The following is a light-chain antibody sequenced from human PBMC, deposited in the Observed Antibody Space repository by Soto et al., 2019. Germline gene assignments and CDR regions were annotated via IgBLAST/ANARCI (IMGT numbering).Light chain of an antibody. CDR1: SSNIGAGYD. CDR2: GNT. V-gene: IGLV1-40*01. Sequence: QSVLTQPPSVSGAPGQRVTISCTGSSSNIGAGYDVHWYQQLPGTAPKLLIYGNTNRPSGVPDRFSVSKSGTSASLAITGLQAEDEADYYCQSYDSSLVFGGGTKVTVL. CDR3: QSYDSSLV. J-gene: IGLJ2*01.